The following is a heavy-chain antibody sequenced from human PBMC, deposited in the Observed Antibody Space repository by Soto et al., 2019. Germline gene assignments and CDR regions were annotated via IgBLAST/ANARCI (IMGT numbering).Heavy chain of an antibody. V-gene: IGHV5-51*01. CDR2: IYPGDSDT. CDR3: ARPGYCSSTSCYVFDY. J-gene: IGHJ4*02. CDR1: GYSFTSYW. Sequence: GESLKISCKGSGYSFTSYWIGWVRQMPGKGLEWMGIIYPGDSDTRYSPSFQGQVTISADKSISTAYLQWSSLKASDTAMYYCARPGYCSSTSCYVFDYWGQGTLLTVSS. D-gene: IGHD2-2*01.